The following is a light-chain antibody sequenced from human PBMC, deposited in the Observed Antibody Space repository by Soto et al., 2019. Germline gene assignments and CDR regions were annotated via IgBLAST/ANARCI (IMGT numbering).Light chain of an antibody. J-gene: IGKJ4*01. Sequence: DIPMTQSPSSLSASVGDRVTITCQASQDISNYLNWYQQKPGKAPKLLIYDASNLEKGVPSRFSGSGSGTDFTFTISSLQPEDIATYYCQQYDNLLTFGGGTKVEIK. V-gene: IGKV1-33*01. CDR2: DAS. CDR3: QQYDNLLT. CDR1: QDISNY.